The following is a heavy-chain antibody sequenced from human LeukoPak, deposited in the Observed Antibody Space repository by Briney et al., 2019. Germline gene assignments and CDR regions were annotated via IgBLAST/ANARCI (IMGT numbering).Heavy chain of an antibody. CDR3: ARGFRGDNFDY. CDR1: GYSISSAYY. CDR2: TYHSGST. Sequence: SETLPPTCSVSGYSISSAYYWGWIRQPPGKGLEWIGTTYHSGSTNYNPSLKSRVTISVDTSKNQFSLNLSSVTAADTAVYFCARGFRGDNFDYWGQGTLVTVSS. V-gene: IGHV4-38-2*02. D-gene: IGHD7-27*01. J-gene: IGHJ4*02.